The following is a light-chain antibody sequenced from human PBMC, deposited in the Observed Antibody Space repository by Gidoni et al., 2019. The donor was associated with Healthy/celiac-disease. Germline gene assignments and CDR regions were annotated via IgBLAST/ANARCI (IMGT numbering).Light chain of an antibody. CDR3: GTWDSSLSAV. CDR2: DNN. CDR1: SSNIGNNY. V-gene: IGLV1-51*01. J-gene: IGLJ3*02. Sequence: QSVLTQPPPVSAAPGQKVTISCAGSSSNIGNNYVSWYQHLPGTAPKLLIYDNNKRPSGIPDRFSGSKSGTSATLGITGLQTGDEADYYCGTWDSSLSAVFGGGTKVTVL.